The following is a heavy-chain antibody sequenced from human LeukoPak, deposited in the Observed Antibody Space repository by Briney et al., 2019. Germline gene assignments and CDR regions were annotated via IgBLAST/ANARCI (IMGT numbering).Heavy chain of an antibody. CDR3: ARSDGYGLVGI. J-gene: IGHJ3*02. CDR2: IYYSGST. CDR1: GYSISSGYY. Sequence: PSETLSLTCTVSGYSISSGYYWGWIRQPPGKGLEWIGYIYYSGSTNYNPSLKSRVTISVNTSKNHFSLTLSSVTAADTAVYYCARSDGYGLVGIWGQGTMVTVSS. V-gene: IGHV4-61*05. D-gene: IGHD3-10*01.